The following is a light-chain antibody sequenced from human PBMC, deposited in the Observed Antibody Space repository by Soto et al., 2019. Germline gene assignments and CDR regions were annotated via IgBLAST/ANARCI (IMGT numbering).Light chain of an antibody. V-gene: IGLV2-14*03. CDR2: DVT. CDR1: SSDVGGYNY. J-gene: IGLJ1*01. Sequence: SAESQPATVSGSPGQPINISCTGTSSDVGGYNYVSWYQHYPGKAPKLMIYDVTKRPSGVSNRFSGSKSGNTASLTISGLQAEDEADYYCSSYTSSTTPYVFGTGTKVTVL. CDR3: SSYTSSTTPYV.